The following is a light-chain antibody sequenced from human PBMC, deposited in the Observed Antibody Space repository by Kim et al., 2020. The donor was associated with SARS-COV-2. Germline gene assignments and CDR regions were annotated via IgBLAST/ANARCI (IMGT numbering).Light chain of an antibody. Sequence: GQSITISCTGTNNDVGAYNYVSWYQQHPGKVPKLMIYDVSKRPSGVSTRFSGSKSGNTASLTISGLQADDEADYYCNSYTTSTTLVFGGGTQLTVL. CDR2: DVS. CDR1: NNDVGAYNY. CDR3: NSYTTSTTLV. V-gene: IGLV2-14*03. J-gene: IGLJ3*02.